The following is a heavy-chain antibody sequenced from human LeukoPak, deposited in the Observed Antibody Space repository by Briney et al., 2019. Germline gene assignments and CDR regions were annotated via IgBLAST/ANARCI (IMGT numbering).Heavy chain of an antibody. J-gene: IGHJ4*02. CDR3: ARDGAGGYYDILTGSDY. V-gene: IGHV3-21*01. D-gene: IGHD3-9*01. CDR2: ISNSSSYI. CDR1: GFTFSSYS. Sequence: GGSLRLSCTASGFTFSSYSMNWVRQAPGKGLEWVSSISNSSSYIYYADSVKGRVTISRDNAKNSLYLQMNSLRAEDTAVYYCARDGAGGYYDILTGSDYWGQGPLVTVS.